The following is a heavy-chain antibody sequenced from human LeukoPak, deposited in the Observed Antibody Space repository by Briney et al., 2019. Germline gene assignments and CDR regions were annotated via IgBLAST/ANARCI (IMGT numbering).Heavy chain of an antibody. CDR2: IYYSGST. D-gene: IGHD5-18*01. CDR3: ARHPDKAMVTYDY. CDR1: GGSISSYY. J-gene: IGHJ4*02. V-gene: IGHV4-59*08. Sequence: PSETLSLTCTVPGGSISSYYWSWIRQPPGKGLEWIGYIYYSGSTNYNPSLKSRVTISVDTSKNQFSLKLSSVTAADTAVYYCARHPDKAMVTYDYWGQGTLVTVSS.